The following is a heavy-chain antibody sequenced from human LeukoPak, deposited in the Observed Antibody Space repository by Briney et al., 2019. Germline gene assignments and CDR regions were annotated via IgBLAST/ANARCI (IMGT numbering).Heavy chain of an antibody. J-gene: IGHJ4*02. D-gene: IGHD3-3*01. CDR3: ARALFGVVGL. V-gene: IGHV1-2*02. CDR2: INPNSGGT. CDR1: GYTFTGYY. Sequence: GASVTVSCRASGYTFTGYYMHRVRQAPGQGLEWMGWINPNSGGTNYAQKFQGRVTVTRDTSISTAYMELSRLRSDDTAVYYCARALFGVVGLWGQGTLVTVSS.